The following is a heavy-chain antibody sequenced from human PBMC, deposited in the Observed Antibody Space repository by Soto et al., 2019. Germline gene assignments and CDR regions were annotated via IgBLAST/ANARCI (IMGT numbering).Heavy chain of an antibody. V-gene: IGHV4-31*03. CDR1: GVSISSGGYY. Sequence: SETLSLTCTVSGVSISSGGYYWTWIRQHPQKGLEWIGHIYYSGSTYYNPSLKSRVTVSVDTSKNQFSLKLSSVTAADTSVYYCAREYYYDSSGFDYWGQGTLVTSPQ. CDR3: AREYYYDSSGFDY. J-gene: IGHJ4*02. CDR2: IYYSGST. D-gene: IGHD3-22*01.